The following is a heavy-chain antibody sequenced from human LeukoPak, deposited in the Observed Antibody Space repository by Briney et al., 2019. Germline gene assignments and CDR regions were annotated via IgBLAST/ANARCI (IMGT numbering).Heavy chain of an antibody. V-gene: IGHV1-2*02. CDR2: INPNSGGT. J-gene: IGHJ6*03. D-gene: IGHD2-2*01. CDR1: GYTFTGYY. Sequence: GASVKVSCKASGYTFTGYYMHWVRQAPGQRLEWMGWINPNSGGTNYAQKFQGRVTMTRDTSISTAYMELSRLRSDDTAVYYCAGAPRSYCSSTSCYARYYYMDVWGKGTTVTVSS. CDR3: AGAPRSYCSSTSCYARYYYMDV.